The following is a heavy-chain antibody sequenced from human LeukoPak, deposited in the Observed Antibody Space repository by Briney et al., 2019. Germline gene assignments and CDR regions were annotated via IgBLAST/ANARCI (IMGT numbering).Heavy chain of an antibody. D-gene: IGHD5-12*01. CDR3: ARGGPGYEPFYFDY. Sequence: SVKVSCKASGGTFSSYAISWVRQAPGQGLEWMGRIIPILRIANYAQKFQGRVTLTADKSTGTAYMELYSLRPQDTAVYYCARGGPGYEPFYFDYWGQGTLVIVSS. V-gene: IGHV1-69*04. CDR2: IIPILRIA. CDR1: GGTFSSYA. J-gene: IGHJ4*02.